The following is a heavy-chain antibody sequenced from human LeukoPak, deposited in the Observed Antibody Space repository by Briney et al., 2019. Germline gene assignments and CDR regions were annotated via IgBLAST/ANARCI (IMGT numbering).Heavy chain of an antibody. D-gene: IGHD2-15*01. CDR3: ARHPDTSYYCSGGSCFFY. J-gene: IGHJ4*02. CDR1: GGSFSGYY. V-gene: IGHV4-39*01. CDR2: IYYSGST. Sequence: SETLSLTCAVYGGSFSGYYWGWIRQPPGKGLEWIGSIYYSGSTYYNPSLKSRVTISVDTSKNQFSLKLSSVTAADTAVYYCARHPDTSYYCSGGSCFFYWGQGTLVTVSS.